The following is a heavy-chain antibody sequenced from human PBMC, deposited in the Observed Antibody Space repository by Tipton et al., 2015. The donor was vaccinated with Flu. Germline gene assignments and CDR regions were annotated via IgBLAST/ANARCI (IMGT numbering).Heavy chain of an antibody. J-gene: IGHJ4*02. D-gene: IGHD3-10*01. CDR2: MNPNNDNT. CDR1: GYTFTDYD. CDR3: TRGPWGSGSYYLFDY. V-gene: IGHV1-8*01. Sequence: QLVQSGAEVKKPGASVKVSCKASGYTFTDYDINWVRQATGQGLEWVRRMNPNNDNTAYAQKFQDRVSMTRNTATSTAYMELSSLRAEDTAVYFCTRGPWGSGSYYLFDYWGQGTLITVSS.